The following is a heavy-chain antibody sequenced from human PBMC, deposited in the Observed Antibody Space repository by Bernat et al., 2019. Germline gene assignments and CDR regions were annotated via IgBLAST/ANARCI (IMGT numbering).Heavy chain of an antibody. CDR2: IIPIFGTA. V-gene: IGHV1-69*01. CDR3: ARGGDYYGSGSRDAFDI. D-gene: IGHD3-10*01. J-gene: IGHJ3*02. CDR1: GGTFSSYA. Sequence: QVQLVQSGAEVKKPGSSVKVSCKASGGTFSSYAISWVRQAPGQGLEWMGGIIPIFGTANYAQKFQDRVTITADESTSTAYMELSSLRSEDTAVYYCARGGDYYGSGSRDAFDIWGQGTMVTVSS.